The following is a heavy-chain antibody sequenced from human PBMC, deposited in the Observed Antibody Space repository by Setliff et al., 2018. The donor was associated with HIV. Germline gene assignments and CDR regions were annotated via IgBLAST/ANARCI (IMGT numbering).Heavy chain of an antibody. CDR2: IYTSGST. Sequence: SETLSLSCTVSGGSISSGSYYWNWIRQPAGKGLEWIGRIYTSGSTNYNPSLKSRVTISVDTSKNQFSLKLSSVAAADTAVYYCAREDYYYYGMDVWGQGTTVTVSS. J-gene: IGHJ6*02. CDR3: AREDYYYYGMDV. V-gene: IGHV4-61*02. CDR1: GGSISSGSYY.